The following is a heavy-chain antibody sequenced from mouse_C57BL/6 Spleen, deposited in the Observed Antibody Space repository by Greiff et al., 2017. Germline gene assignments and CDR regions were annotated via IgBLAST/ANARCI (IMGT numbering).Heavy chain of an antibody. CDR2: ISSGGDYI. CDR3: KREVDDVGAMDY. D-gene: IGHD1-1*02. Sequence: EVKVVESGEGLVKPGGSLKLSCAASGFTFSSYAMSWVRQTPEKRLEWVAYISSGGDYIYYADPVKGRFTISRDNARNTLYLQMSTLKSEDRGMYYSKREVDDVGAMDYWGQGTSVTVSA. CDR1: GFTFSSYA. J-gene: IGHJ4*01. V-gene: IGHV5-9-1*02.